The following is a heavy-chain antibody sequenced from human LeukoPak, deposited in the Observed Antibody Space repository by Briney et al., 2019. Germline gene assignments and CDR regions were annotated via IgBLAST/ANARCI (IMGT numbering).Heavy chain of an antibody. Sequence: PSETLSLTCTVSGGSISSTTYYWGWIRQPPGKGLEWIGSIYHSGTTYYSPSLKSQVTISVDTSKNQFSLNLRSVTAADTAVYYCAISSGWYLNWFDPWGQGTLVTVSS. CDR2: IYHSGTT. CDR1: GGSISSTTYY. D-gene: IGHD6-19*01. J-gene: IGHJ5*02. V-gene: IGHV4-39*07. CDR3: AISSGWYLNWFDP.